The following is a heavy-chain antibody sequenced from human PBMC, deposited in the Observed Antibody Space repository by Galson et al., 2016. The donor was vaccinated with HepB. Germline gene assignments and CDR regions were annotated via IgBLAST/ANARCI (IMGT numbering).Heavy chain of an antibody. CDR3: TTGVSGWQDY. J-gene: IGHJ4*01. V-gene: IGHV3-15*01. Sequence: SLRLSCAASGFTFSNAWMSWVRQAPGKGLEWVGRIKSKTSGETTDYTAPVEGRFTISRDDSKNTVYLQMNSLKTEDTAVYYCTTGVSGWQDYWGQGTQVTVSS. D-gene: IGHD6-19*01. CDR1: GFTFSNAW. CDR2: IKSKTSGETT.